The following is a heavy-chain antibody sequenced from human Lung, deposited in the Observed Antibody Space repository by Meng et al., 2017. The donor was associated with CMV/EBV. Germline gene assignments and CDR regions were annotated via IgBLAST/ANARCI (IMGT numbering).Heavy chain of an antibody. Sequence: SXTXSLXCAVYGGSFSGYSWSWIRQPPGKGLEWIGEINHSGSTNYNPSLKSRVTISVDTSKNQFSLKLSSVTAADTAVYYCARRGDHIVVVPAAISTRKQGYGMDVWXQGTTVTVSS. J-gene: IGHJ6*02. V-gene: IGHV4-34*01. CDR1: GGSFSGYS. CDR3: ARRGDHIVVVPAAISTRKQGYGMDV. CDR2: INHSGST. D-gene: IGHD2-2*01.